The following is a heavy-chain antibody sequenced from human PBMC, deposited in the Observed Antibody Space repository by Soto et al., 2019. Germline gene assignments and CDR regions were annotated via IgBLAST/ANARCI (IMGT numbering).Heavy chain of an antibody. CDR3: ARGYSSSWYDGTITFGGVIVPPYGMDV. CDR2: MNPNSGNT. J-gene: IGHJ6*02. D-gene: IGHD3-16*02. Sequence: ASVKVSCKASGYTFTSYDINWVRQATGQGLEWMGWMNPNSGNTGYAQKFQGRVTMTRNTSISTAYMELSSLRSEDTAVYYCARGYSSSWYDGTITFGGVIVPPYGMDVWGQGTTVTVSS. V-gene: IGHV1-8*01. CDR1: GYTFTSYD.